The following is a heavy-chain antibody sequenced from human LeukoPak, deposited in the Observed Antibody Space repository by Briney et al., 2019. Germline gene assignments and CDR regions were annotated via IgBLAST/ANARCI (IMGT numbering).Heavy chain of an antibody. CDR2: IKQDGSEK. J-gene: IGHJ6*02. V-gene: IGHV3-7*01. D-gene: IGHD4-11*01. Sequence: GGSLRLSCAASGFTFSSYWMSWVRQAPGKGLEWVANIKQDGSEKYYVDPVKGRFTISRDNAKNSLYLQMNSLRAEDTAVYYCATLYSNYVYYYGMDVWGQGTTVTVSS. CDR3: ATLYSNYVYYYGMDV. CDR1: GFTFSSYW.